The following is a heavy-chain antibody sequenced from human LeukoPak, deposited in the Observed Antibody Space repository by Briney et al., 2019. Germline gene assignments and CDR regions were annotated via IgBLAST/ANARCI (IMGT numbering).Heavy chain of an antibody. J-gene: IGHJ5*02. CDR3: ARGGSPRIAAAGTGWFDP. CDR2: IYTSGST. D-gene: IGHD6-13*01. CDR1: GGSISSYY. V-gene: IGHV4-4*07. Sequence: SETLSLTCTVSGGSISSYYWSWIRQPAGKGLEWIGRIYTSGSTNYNPSLKSRVTMSVDTSKNQFSLKLSSVTAADTAVYYCARGGSPRIAAAGTGWFDPWGQGTLVTVSS.